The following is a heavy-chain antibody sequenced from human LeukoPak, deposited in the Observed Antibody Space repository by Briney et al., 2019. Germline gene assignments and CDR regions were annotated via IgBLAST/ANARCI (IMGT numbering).Heavy chain of an antibody. CDR3: ARYCSGGSCWDS. CDR2: IRPDGSEI. J-gene: IGHJ4*02. V-gene: IGHV3-7*01. Sequence: GGSLRLSCAASGFTFSSYWMSWVRQAPGKGLEWVANIRPDGSEIYYGDSVKGRFTISRDNAKSSLYLQMNSLRAEDTAVYYCARYCSGGSCWDSWGQGTLVTVSS. CDR1: GFTFSSYW. D-gene: IGHD2-15*01.